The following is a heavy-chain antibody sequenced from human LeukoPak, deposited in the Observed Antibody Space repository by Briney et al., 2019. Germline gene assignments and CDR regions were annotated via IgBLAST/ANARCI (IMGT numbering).Heavy chain of an antibody. CDR2: ISSDGYRT. J-gene: IGHJ4*02. CDR1: GFTLSRYA. D-gene: IGHD7-27*01. V-gene: IGHV3-64*01. Sequence: GGSLRLTCGASGFTLSRYAIQWVRQAPGKGLEYVSAISSDGYRTYYANSVKGRFTISRDNSKNTLFLQMGSLRAEDMAVYYCARWTPGDKLDYWGQGTLVTVSS. CDR3: ARWTPGDKLDY.